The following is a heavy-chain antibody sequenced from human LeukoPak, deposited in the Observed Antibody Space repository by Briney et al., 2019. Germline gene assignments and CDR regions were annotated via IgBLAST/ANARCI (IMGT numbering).Heavy chain of an antibody. CDR1: GFTFNNYG. Sequence: GGSLRLSCAGSGFTFNNYGMSWVRQAPGKGLEWVSVIYSDDRTYYADSVKGRFTISRHTSKKTLYLQMNSLRAEDTAVYYCAREVMAKRRAFDIWGQGTVATVSS. D-gene: IGHD2-8*01. CDR2: IYSDDRT. CDR3: AREVMAKRRAFDI. V-gene: IGHV3-53*04. J-gene: IGHJ3*02.